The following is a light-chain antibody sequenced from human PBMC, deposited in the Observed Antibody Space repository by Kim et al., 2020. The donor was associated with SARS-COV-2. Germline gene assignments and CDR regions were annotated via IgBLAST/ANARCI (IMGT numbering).Light chain of an antibody. J-gene: IGLJ3*02. V-gene: IGLV2-8*01. CDR1: SSDLGGYNY. CDR2: EVS. Sequence: GQSVTISCTGTSSDLGGYNYVSWYQHHPGKAPKLMIYEVSNRPSGVPDRFSGSKPGNTASLTVSGLQAEDEADYYCSSYAGSNHWVFGGGTQLTVL. CDR3: SSYAGSNHWV.